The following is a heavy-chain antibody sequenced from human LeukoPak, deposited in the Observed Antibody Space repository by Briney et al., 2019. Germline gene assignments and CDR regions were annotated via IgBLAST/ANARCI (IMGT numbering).Heavy chain of an antibody. CDR2: INPNSGGT. D-gene: IGHD3-16*02. V-gene: IGHV1-2*02. Sequence: GASVKVSCKASGYTFTGYYMHWVRQAPGQGLEWMGWINPNSGGTNYAQKFQGRVTMTRDTSISTAYMELSRLRSDDTAVYYCARVGYYDYVWGSYPLDYWGQGTLVTVSS. CDR3: ARVGYYDYVWGSYPLDY. J-gene: IGHJ4*02. CDR1: GYTFTGYY.